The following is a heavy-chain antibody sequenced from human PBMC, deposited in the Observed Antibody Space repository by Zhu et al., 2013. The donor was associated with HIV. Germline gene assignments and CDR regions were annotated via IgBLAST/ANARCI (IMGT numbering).Heavy chain of an antibody. CDR3: ARDLSGLASYEQWYFDL. J-gene: IGHJ2*01. D-gene: IGHD3-16*01. CDR1: GGTFSSYA. Sequence: VQLVQSGAEVKKPGSSVKVSCKASGGTFSSYAISWVRQAPGQGLEWMGGIIPIFGTANYAQKFQGRVTITADESTSTAYMELSSLRSEDTRVYXARDLSGLASYEQWYFDLWAVAPGHCLL. CDR2: IIPIFGTA. V-gene: IGHV1-69*01.